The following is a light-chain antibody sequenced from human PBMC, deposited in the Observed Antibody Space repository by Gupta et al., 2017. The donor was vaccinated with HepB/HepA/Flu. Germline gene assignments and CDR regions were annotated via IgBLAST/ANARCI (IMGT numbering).Light chain of an antibody. Sequence: DIQMTQSPSSLSAFVGDRVSITCRASQGIGNFLGWYQQKPGKAPKRLIYAASSLQSGVPSRFSGSGSATEFTLTISSLQPEDFATYYCLQDLGSPRTFGQGTKVEIK. J-gene: IGKJ1*01. CDR2: AAS. V-gene: IGKV1-17*01. CDR1: QGIGNF. CDR3: LQDLGSPRT.